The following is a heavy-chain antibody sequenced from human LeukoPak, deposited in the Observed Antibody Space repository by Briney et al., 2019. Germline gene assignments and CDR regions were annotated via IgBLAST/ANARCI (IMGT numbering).Heavy chain of an antibody. D-gene: IGHD4-17*01. Sequence: PSETLSLTCTVSGFSISSGYYWGWIRQPPGKGLEWIGSIHHSGSPYYKSSLKSRVTISLDMSRNQFSLKLNSVTAADTAVYYCARQVGGMTTVTADFDHWGQGTLVTVS. CDR2: IHHSGSP. V-gene: IGHV4-38-2*02. CDR3: ARQVGGMTTVTADFDH. J-gene: IGHJ4*02. CDR1: GFSISSGYY.